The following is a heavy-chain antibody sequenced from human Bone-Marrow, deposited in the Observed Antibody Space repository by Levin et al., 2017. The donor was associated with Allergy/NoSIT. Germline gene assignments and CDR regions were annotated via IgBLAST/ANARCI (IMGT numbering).Heavy chain of an antibody. J-gene: IGHJ4*02. CDR1: GFTVSYNY. Sequence: HPGGSLRLSCAASGFTVSYNYMSWVRQAPGKGLEWVSIIYSGGATYYTDSVKGRFTISRDTSRNTLYLQMSSLRAEDTAVYYCARGSTSDGDKLDYWGLGTQVTVSS. V-gene: IGHV3-53*01. CDR2: IYSGGAT. D-gene: IGHD5-24*01. CDR3: ARGSTSDGDKLDY.